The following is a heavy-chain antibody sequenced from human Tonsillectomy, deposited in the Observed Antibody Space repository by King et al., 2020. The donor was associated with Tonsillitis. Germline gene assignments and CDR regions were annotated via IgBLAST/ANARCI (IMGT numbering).Heavy chain of an antibody. CDR3: ARDPDGNDDFDY. CDR1: GYTFRSYG. J-gene: IGHJ4*02. V-gene: IGHV1-18*01. CDR2: INVKNGDT. D-gene: IGHD1-1*01. Sequence: VQLVQSGTEVKKPGASVKVSCKTSGYTFRSYGISWVRQAPGQGLEWMGWINVKNGDTYYAQNFQGRVTMTTETSTSTAYMELRSLRSDDTAVYYCARDPDGNDDFDYWGQGSLVTVSS.